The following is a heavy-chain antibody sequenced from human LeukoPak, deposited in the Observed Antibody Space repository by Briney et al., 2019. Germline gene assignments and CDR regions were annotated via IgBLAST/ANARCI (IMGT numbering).Heavy chain of an antibody. CDR3: AMLTRDGYTTF. D-gene: IGHD5-24*01. J-gene: IGHJ4*02. V-gene: IGHV4-59*01. CDR1: GGSISTCH. Sequence: SETLSLTWNVSGGSISTCHWYWIRKPPRKGLQWSGYISRECTNNNPPLKRRVTIPADTSNNHISLKLRSVISADTAMYYCAMLTRDGYTTFWGQGALVTVSS. CDR2: ISRECT.